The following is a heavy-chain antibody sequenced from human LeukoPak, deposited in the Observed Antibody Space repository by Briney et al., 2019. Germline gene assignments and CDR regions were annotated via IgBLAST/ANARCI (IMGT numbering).Heavy chain of an antibody. CDR2: IVPIIGIA. J-gene: IGHJ3*01. CDR1: GGTFNNYA. V-gene: IGHV1-69*04. Sequence: ASLKLSCTASGGTFNNYAISWGRQAPGQGLEWMGSIVPIIGIANYAQALQGRLIITADKATSSAYMELSSLRSEDTAVYYCARDQGDNSYGYYAIWYAFDVWGQGTMVTVSS. D-gene: IGHD5-18*01. CDR3: ARDQGDNSYGYYAIWYAFDV.